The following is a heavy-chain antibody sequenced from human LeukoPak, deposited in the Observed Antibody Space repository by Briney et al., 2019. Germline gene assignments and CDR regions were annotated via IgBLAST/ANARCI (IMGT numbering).Heavy chain of an antibody. Sequence: GGSLRLSCAASGFTVSSNYMSWVRQAPGKGLEWVSVIYSGGSTYYADSVKGRFTISRDNSKNTLYLQMNSLRAEDTAVYYCAKDPAAIAVAGFDYWGQGTLVTVSS. CDR3: AKDPAAIAVAGFDY. CDR1: GFTVSSNY. D-gene: IGHD6-19*01. J-gene: IGHJ4*02. CDR2: IYSGGST. V-gene: IGHV3-66*01.